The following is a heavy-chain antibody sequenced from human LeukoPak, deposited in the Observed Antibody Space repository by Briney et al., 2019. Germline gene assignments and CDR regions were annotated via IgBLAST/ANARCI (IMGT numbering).Heavy chain of an antibody. J-gene: IGHJ5*02. CDR3: VKGVGPTKSGPFDP. CDR2: ISFDGSHE. CDR1: GFTFSSYG. Sequence: GGSLRLSCAASGFTFSSYGMHWVRQAPGKGLGWVAVISFDGSHEYYADSAKGRFTISRDNSKNTLYLQMNSLRSEDMAVYYCVKGVGPTKSGPFDPWGQGTLVTVSS. V-gene: IGHV3-30*18. D-gene: IGHD1-26*01.